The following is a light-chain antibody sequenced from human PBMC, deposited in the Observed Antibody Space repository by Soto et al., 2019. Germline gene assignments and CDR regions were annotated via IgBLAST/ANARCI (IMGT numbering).Light chain of an antibody. V-gene: IGKV3-11*01. J-gene: IGKJ4*01. CDR3: QQRRNWPIT. CDR2: DAS. Sequence: EIVLTQSPATLSLSPGERATLSCRASLNINNFLAWHQQRPGQVPRLLIYDASNRATGVPARFSGSGSGTDFTLTISNLEPEDFAVYYCQQRRNWPITFGGGTKVEIK. CDR1: LNINNF.